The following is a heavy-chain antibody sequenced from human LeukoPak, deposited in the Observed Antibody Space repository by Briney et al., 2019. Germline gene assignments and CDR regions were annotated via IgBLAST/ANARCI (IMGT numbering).Heavy chain of an antibody. J-gene: IGHJ4*02. CDR1: GFTFSSYA. Sequence: GGSLRLSCAASGFTFSSYAMHWVRQAPGKGLEWVAVISYDGSNKYYADSVKGRFTISRDNSKNTLYLQMNSLRAEDTAVYYCARGLWWSKYYFDYWGQGTLVTVSS. D-gene: IGHD2-21*01. V-gene: IGHV3-30-3*01. CDR2: ISYDGSNK. CDR3: ARGLWWSKYYFDY.